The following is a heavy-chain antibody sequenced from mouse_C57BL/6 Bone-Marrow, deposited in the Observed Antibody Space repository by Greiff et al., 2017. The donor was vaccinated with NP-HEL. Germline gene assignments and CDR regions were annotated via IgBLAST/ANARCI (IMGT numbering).Heavy chain of an antibody. Sequence: VQLQQPGAELVMPGASVKLSCKASGYTFTSYWMHWVKQRPGQGLEWIGEIDPSDSYTNYNQKFKGKSTLTVDKSSSTAYMQLSSLTSEDSAVYYCASYGGNYFDYWGQGTTLTVSS. J-gene: IGHJ2*01. V-gene: IGHV1-69*01. CDR1: GYTFTSYW. CDR3: ASYGGNYFDY. CDR2: IDPSDSYT. D-gene: IGHD1-1*02.